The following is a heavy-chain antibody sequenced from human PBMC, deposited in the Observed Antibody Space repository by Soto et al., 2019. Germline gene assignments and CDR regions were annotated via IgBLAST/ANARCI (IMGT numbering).Heavy chain of an antibody. CDR2: IYPGDSDT. D-gene: IGHD5-12*01. V-gene: IGHV5-51*01. CDR3: ARHSLATQPGDY. Sequence: GESLKISCKASGYSFSTYWIAWVRQRPGKGLDWMGIIYPGDSDTRYSPSFQGQVIISVDNSIDTAYLEWTTLRASDSAMYYCARHSLATQPGDYWGQGTRVTVSS. CDR1: GYSFSTYW. J-gene: IGHJ4*02.